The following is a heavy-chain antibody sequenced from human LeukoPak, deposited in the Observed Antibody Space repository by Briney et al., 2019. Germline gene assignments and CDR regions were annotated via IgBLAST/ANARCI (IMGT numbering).Heavy chain of an antibody. CDR1: GFTFSSYS. V-gene: IGHV3-21*01. D-gene: IGHD6-19*01. J-gene: IGHJ3*02. CDR2: ISSSSSYI. CDR3: ARASWYTSSWYDDAFYI. Sequence: GGSLRLSCAASGFTFSSYSMNWVRQAPGKGLEWVSSISSSSSYIYYADSVKGRFTISRDNAKNSLYLQMNSLRAEDTAVYYCARASWYTSSWYDDAFYIWGQGTMVTVSS.